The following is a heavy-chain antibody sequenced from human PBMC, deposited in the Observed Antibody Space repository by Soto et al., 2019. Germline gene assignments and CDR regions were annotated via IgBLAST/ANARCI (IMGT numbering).Heavy chain of an antibody. CDR3: AREIMIVVLITGDAFEM. CDR2: INPSGGST. J-gene: IGHJ3*02. CDR1: GYTFTSYY. Sequence: ASVKVSCKASGYTFTSYYIHWVRQAPGQGLEWMGIINPSGGSTSYAQKFQGRVTMTRDTSTSTVYMELSSLRSEDTAVYYCAREIMIVVLITGDAFEMWGQGSMVTV. D-gene: IGHD3-22*01. V-gene: IGHV1-46*01.